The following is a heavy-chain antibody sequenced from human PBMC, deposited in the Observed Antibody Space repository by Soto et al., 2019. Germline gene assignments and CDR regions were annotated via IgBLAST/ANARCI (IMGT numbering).Heavy chain of an antibody. Sequence: GASVKVSCKGSGGTFSSYAISWVRQAPGQGLEWMGGIIPIFGTANYAQKFQGRVTITADESTSTAYMELSSLRSEDTAVYYCARVVVGVGYYYDSSGPTGWFDPWGQGTLVTVSS. J-gene: IGHJ5*02. CDR1: GGTFSSYA. V-gene: IGHV1-69*13. CDR3: ARVVVGVGYYYDSSGPTGWFDP. CDR2: IIPIFGTA. D-gene: IGHD3-22*01.